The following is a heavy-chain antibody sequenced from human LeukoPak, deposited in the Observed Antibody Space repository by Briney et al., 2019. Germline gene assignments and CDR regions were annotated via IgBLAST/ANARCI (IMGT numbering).Heavy chain of an antibody. CDR1: GGSISSSSYY. V-gene: IGHV4-39*07. D-gene: IGHD1-1*01. CDR2: IYYSGST. J-gene: IGHJ3*02. Sequence: SKTLSLTCTVSGGSISSSSYYWGWIRQPPGKGLEWIGSIYYSGSTYYNPSLKSRVTISVDTSKNQFSLKLSSVTAADTAVYYCARDRYNWNDVLGYAFDIWGQGTMVTVSS. CDR3: ARDRYNWNDVLGYAFDI.